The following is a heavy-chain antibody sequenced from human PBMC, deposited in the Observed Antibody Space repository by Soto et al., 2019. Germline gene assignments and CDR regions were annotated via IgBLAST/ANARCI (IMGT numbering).Heavy chain of an antibody. Sequence: QVQLVESGGGVVQPGRSLRLSCAASGFTFSSYGMHWVRQAPGKGLEWVAVIWYDGSNKYYADSVKGRFTISRDNSKNPLYLQMNSLRAEDTAVYYCARDRTYYDILTGLDYGMDVWGQGTTVTVSS. D-gene: IGHD3-9*01. CDR2: IWYDGSNK. V-gene: IGHV3-33*01. J-gene: IGHJ6*02. CDR1: GFTFSSYG. CDR3: ARDRTYYDILTGLDYGMDV.